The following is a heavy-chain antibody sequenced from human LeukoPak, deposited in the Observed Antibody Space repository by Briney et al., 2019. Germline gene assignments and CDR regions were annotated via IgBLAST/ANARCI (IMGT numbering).Heavy chain of an antibody. CDR2: IYYSGST. CDR3: ARDLGAAAGTGDY. Sequence: PSETLSLTCSVSGGSIRSSSYYWGWIRQPPGKGLEWIGSIYYSGSTYYNSSLKSRVTISVDTSKNQFSLKLSSVTAADTAVYYCARDLGAAAGTGDYWGQGTLVTVSS. V-gene: IGHV4-39*07. D-gene: IGHD6-13*01. J-gene: IGHJ4*02. CDR1: GGSIRSSSYY.